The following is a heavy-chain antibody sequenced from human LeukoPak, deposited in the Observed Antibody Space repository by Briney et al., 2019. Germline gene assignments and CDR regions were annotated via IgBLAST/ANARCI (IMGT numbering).Heavy chain of an antibody. J-gene: IGHJ4*02. CDR2: IIPIFGTA. Sequence: SVKVSCKASGGTFSSYAISWVRQAPGQGLEWMGGIIPIFGTANYAQKFQGRVTITADESTSTAYMELSSLRSEDTAVYYCARGASPDCGGDCYSEGDYWGQGTLVTVSS. D-gene: IGHD2-21*02. V-gene: IGHV1-69*01. CDR1: GGTFSSYA. CDR3: ARGASPDCGGDCYSEGDY.